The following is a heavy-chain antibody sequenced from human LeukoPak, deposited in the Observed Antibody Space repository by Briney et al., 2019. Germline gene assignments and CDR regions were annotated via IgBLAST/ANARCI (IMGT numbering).Heavy chain of an antibody. D-gene: IGHD6-19*01. CDR1: GGSISSSSYY. CDR3: ARGFRYSSGGFFGGDAFDI. V-gene: IGHV4-39*07. CDR2: IYYSGST. J-gene: IGHJ3*02. Sequence: KPSETLSLTCTVSGGSISSSSYYWGWIRQPPGKGLEWIGSIYYSGSTNYNPSLKSRVTISVDTSKNQFSLKLSSVTAADTAVYYCARGFRYSSGGFFGGDAFDIWGQGTMVTVSS.